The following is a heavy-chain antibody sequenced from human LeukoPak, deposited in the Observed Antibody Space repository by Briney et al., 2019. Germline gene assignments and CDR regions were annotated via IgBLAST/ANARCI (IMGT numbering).Heavy chain of an antibody. Sequence: PSETLSLTCTASGCSISSGSYYWSWIRQPAGKGLDWIGRIYTSRSTNDNPSVKGRVTISVDTSKNQFSLKLSSVTAADPAVYYCARDATTVTRNYFDYWGQGNLVTVSS. D-gene: IGHD4-17*01. V-gene: IGHV4-61*02. J-gene: IGHJ4*02. CDR1: GCSISSGSYY. CDR2: IYTSRST. CDR3: ARDATTVTRNYFDY.